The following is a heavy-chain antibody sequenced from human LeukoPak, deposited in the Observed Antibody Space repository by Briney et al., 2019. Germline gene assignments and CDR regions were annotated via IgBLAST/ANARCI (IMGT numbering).Heavy chain of an antibody. D-gene: IGHD3-10*01. Sequence: ASVKVSGKASGYTFTDYYVHWVRQAPGQGLEWMGWINPNSGGTKYAQNFQGRVTMTRDTSISTAYMELSRLRSDDTAVYYCARERREFFDYWGQGALVTVSS. V-gene: IGHV1-2*02. CDR2: INPNSGGT. CDR1: GYTFTDYY. CDR3: ARERREFFDY. J-gene: IGHJ4*02.